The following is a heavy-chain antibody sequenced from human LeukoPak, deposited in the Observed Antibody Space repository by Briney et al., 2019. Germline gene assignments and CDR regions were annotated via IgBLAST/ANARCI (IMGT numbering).Heavy chain of an antibody. CDR3: ARGQLWQTGWFDP. CDR1: GFTFSDYS. CDR2: ISSTSSYI. V-gene: IGHV3-21*01. J-gene: IGHJ5*02. D-gene: IGHD5-18*01. Sequence: PGGSLRLSCAASGFTFSDYSMHWVRQAPGKGLEWVSCISSTSSYIYYADSVRGRFTISRDNAKNSLYLQMNSLRAEDTAVYYCARGQLWQTGWFDPWGQGTLVTV.